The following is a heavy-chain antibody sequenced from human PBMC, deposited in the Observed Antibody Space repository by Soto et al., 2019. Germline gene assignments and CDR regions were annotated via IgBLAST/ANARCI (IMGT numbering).Heavy chain of an antibody. J-gene: IGHJ4*02. CDR1: GGTFSSYA. D-gene: IGHD6-13*01. CDR2: IIPIFGTA. Sequence: SVKVSCKASGGTFSSYAISWVRQAPGQGLEWMGGIIPIFGTANNAQKFQGRVTITADESTSTAYMELSSLRSEDTAVYSCARDASIAAAGLTYYFDYWGQGTLVTVSS. CDR3: ARDASIAAAGLTYYFDY. V-gene: IGHV1-69*13.